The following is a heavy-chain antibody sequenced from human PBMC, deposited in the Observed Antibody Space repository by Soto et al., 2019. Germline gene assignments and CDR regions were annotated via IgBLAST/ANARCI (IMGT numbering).Heavy chain of an antibody. D-gene: IGHD4-17*01. CDR3: ARESALWTTADY. J-gene: IGHJ4*02. V-gene: IGHV4-30-4*01. CDR1: GGSISSGDYY. Sequence: LSLTCTVSGGSISSGDYYWSWIRQPPGKGLEWIGYIYYSGSTYYNPSLKSRVTISVDTSKNQFSLKLSSVTAADTAVYYCARESALWTTADYWGQGTLVNVSS. CDR2: IYYSGST.